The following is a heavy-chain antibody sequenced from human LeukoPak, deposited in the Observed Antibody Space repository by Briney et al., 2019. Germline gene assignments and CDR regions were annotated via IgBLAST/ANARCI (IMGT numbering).Heavy chain of an antibody. J-gene: IGHJ4*02. CDR3: ARDTKYAFDN. CDR2: IGISSGNT. CDR1: GFTFSDYY. V-gene: IGHV3-11*06. D-gene: IGHD2-2*01. Sequence: GGSLRLSCAASGFTFSDYYMSWIRQAPGKGLEWLSYIGISSGNTKYADSVKGRFTISGDKAKNSVHLQMNSLRVEDTAVYYCARDTKYAFDNWGQGTLVTVSS.